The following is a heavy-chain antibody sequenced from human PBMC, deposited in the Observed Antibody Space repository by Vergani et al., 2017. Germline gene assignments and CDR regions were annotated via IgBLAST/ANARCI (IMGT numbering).Heavy chain of an antibody. D-gene: IGHD6-19*01. Sequence: EVQLVESGGGLVQPGGSLRLSCAASGFTFSSYSMNWVRQAPGKGLEWVSYISSSSSTIYYADSVKGRFTISRDKAKNSLYLQMNSLRAEDAAVYYCAKDGASSGWDYWGQGTLVTVSS. J-gene: IGHJ4*02. CDR1: GFTFSSYS. CDR2: ISSSSSTI. CDR3: AKDGASSGWDY. V-gene: IGHV3-48*01.